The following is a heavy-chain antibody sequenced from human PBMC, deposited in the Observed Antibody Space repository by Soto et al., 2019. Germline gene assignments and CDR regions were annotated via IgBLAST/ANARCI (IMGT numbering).Heavy chain of an antibody. Sequence: QVQLQESGPGLVKPSGTLSLTCAVSGGSISDNWWSWVRQPPGKGLEWIGEIYHTGTTHYNPSLWSRVTISIDKSNNQFSVKLSSVTAADTAAYYCARHIAVPRTRASDFWGQGTLVTVSS. CDR3: ARHIAVPRTRASDF. CDR1: GGSISDNW. J-gene: IGHJ4*02. CDR2: IYHTGTT. D-gene: IGHD6-19*01. V-gene: IGHV4-4*02.